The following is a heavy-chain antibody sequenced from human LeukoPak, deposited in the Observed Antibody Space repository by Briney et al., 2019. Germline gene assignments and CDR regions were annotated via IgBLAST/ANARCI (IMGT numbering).Heavy chain of an antibody. D-gene: IGHD2-15*01. CDR1: GGSFSGYY. CDR3: ARQSLRYCSGGSCYRGSRWYYGMDV. Sequence: SETLSLTCAVYGGSFSGYYWSWIRQPPGKGLEWIGEINHSGSTNYNPSLKSRVTISVDTSKNQFSLKLSSVTAADTAVYYCARQSLRYCSGGSCYRGSRWYYGMDVWGQGTTVTVSS. V-gene: IGHV4-34*01. CDR2: INHSGST. J-gene: IGHJ6*02.